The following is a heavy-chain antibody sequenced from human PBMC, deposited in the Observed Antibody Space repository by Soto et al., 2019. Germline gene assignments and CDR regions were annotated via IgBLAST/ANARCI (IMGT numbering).Heavy chain of an antibody. CDR1: GGTFSSYA. CDR3: ARERRVVGSFVCYFDY. CDR2: IIPIFGTA. V-gene: IGHV1-69*06. Sequence: QVQLVQSGAEVKKPGSSVKVSCKASGGTFSSYAISWVRQAPGQGLEWMGGIIPIFGTANYAQKFQGRVTITACKSTSKANMEPSSLRSEDTAVYYWARERRVVGSFVCYFDYLGQGSLVTVSS. D-gene: IGHD1-26*01. J-gene: IGHJ4*02.